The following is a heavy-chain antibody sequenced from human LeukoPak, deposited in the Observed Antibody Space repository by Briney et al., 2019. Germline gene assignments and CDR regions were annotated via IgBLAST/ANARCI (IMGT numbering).Heavy chain of an antibody. J-gene: IGHJ4*02. Sequence: SETLSLTCTVSGGSISSSSYYWGWIRQPPGKGLEWIGTIYYSGNTYYNPSLKSRVTLSVDTSKNQFSLKLSSVTAADTAVYYCARENDYGDYVDYWGQGTLVTVSS. D-gene: IGHD4-17*01. V-gene: IGHV4-39*07. CDR3: ARENDYGDYVDY. CDR2: IYYSGNT. CDR1: GGSISSSSYY.